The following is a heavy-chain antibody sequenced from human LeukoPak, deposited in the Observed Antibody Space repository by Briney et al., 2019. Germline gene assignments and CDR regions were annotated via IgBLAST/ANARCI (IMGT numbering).Heavy chain of an antibody. V-gene: IGHV4-34*01. D-gene: IGHD1-26*01. CDR2: INHSGST. CDR3: ARGGGSYVGAWLDP. J-gene: IGHJ5*02. CDR1: GGSVSRGGYY. Sequence: PSETLPLTCTVSGGSVSRGGYYWSWIRQPPGKGLEWIGEINHSGSTNDNPSLKSRVTISVDTSKNQFSLKLSSVTAADTAVYYCARGGGSYVGAWLDPWGQGTLVTVSS.